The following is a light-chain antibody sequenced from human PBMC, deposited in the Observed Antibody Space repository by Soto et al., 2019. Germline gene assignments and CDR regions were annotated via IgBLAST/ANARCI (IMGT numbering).Light chain of an antibody. J-gene: IGKJ1*01. Sequence: EIVLTQSPGTLSLSPGERATLSCRASQSVSSSYLAWYQQKPGKAPRLLIYDASNRATGIPARLSGSGSGTDFTLTIRRLEPEDFAVYYCQQYGSSGTFGQGTKVDIK. CDR2: DAS. V-gene: IGKV3-20*01. CDR1: QSVSSSY. CDR3: QQYGSSGT.